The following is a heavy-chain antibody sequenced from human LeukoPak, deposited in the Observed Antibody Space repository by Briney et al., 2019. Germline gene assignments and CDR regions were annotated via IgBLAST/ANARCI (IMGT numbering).Heavy chain of an antibody. CDR1: GGSISSYY. V-gene: IGHV4-59*01. CDR2: IYYSGST. J-gene: IGHJ4*02. CDR3: AREISSESYTESFDY. D-gene: IGHD3-10*01. Sequence: SETLSLTCTVSGGSISSYYWSWIRQPPGKGLEWIGYIYYSGSTNYNPSLKSRVTISVDTSKNQFSLKLSSVTAADTAVYYCAREISSESYTESFDYWGQGILVTVSS.